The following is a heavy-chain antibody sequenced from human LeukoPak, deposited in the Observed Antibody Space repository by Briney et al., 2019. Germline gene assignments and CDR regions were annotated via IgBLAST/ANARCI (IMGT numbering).Heavy chain of an antibody. CDR2: FDPEDGET. D-gene: IGHD1-1*01. V-gene: IGHV1-24*01. Sequence: ASVKVSCKVSGYTLTESSMHWVRQAPGKGLEWMGGFDPEDGETIYAQKFQGRVTMTEDTSTDTAYMELSSLRSEDTAVYYCAKYNWNSHDAFDIWGQGTMVTVSS. J-gene: IGHJ3*02. CDR3: AKYNWNSHDAFDI. CDR1: GYTLTESS.